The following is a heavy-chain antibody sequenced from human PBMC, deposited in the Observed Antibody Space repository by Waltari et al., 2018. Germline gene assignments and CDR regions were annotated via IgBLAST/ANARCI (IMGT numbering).Heavy chain of an antibody. Sequence: VQLVESGGGVVQPGRSLRLSCAASGFPFSSYAMHWVRQAPGKGLKWVSYISRSSSTIYYADSVKGRFTISRDNAKNSLYLQMNSLRAEDTAVYYCARDRVGGAVAGKVDYWGQG. D-gene: IGHD6-19*01. CDR2: ISRSSSTI. V-gene: IGHV3-48*01. CDR3: ARDRVGGAVAGKVDY. CDR1: GFPFSSYA. J-gene: IGHJ4*02.